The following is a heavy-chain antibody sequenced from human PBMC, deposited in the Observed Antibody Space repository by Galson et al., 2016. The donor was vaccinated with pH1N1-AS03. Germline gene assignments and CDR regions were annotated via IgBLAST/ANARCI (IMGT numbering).Heavy chain of an antibody. CDR3: CEINNG. J-gene: IGHJ4*02. D-gene: IGHD2-8*01. CDR2: IKQDGSEK. V-gene: IGHV3-7*01. Sequence: SLRLSCAASGFTLNGSGMNWVSQARGKGMEWVANIKQDGSEKYHMDSVKARFTISRDNAKNALYLQMNSLRAGGTAVSYCCEINNGGGQGTLVTVSS. CDR1: GFTLNGSG.